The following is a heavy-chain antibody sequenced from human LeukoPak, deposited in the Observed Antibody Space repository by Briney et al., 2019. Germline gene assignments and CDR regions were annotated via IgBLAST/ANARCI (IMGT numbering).Heavy chain of an antibody. CDR2: INHSGST. J-gene: IGHJ4*02. CDR1: GFTFNNYG. CDR3: ARPRYYYDSSGYDY. V-gene: IGHV4-34*01. Sequence: GSLRLSCAASGFTFNNYGMHWVRQAPGKGLEWIGEINHSGSTNYNPSLKSRVTISVDTSKNQFSLKLSSVTAADTAVYYCARPRYYYDSSGYDYWGQGTLVTVSS. D-gene: IGHD3-22*01.